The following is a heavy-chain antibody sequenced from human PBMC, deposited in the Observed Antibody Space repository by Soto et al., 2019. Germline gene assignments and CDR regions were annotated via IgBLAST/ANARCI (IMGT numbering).Heavy chain of an antibody. CDR3: ARGGRYCSSTSCYKSSSWRREYFQH. CDR2: IYYSGST. D-gene: IGHD2-2*02. Sequence: SETLSLTCAVSGCSISSGGYYWSWIRQPPGKGLEWIGYIYYSGSTNYNPSLKSRVTISVDTSKNQFSLKLSSVTAADTAVYYCARGGRYCSSTSCYKSSSWRREYFQHWGQGTLVTVSS. V-gene: IGHV4-61*08. J-gene: IGHJ1*01. CDR1: GCSISSGGYY.